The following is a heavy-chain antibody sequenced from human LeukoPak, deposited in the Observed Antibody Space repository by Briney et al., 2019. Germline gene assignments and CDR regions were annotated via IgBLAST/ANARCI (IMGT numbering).Heavy chain of an antibody. V-gene: IGHV3-64D*09. Sequence: PGGSLRLPCSASGFTFSSYAMHWVRQAPGKGLEYVSAISSNGGSTYYADSVKGRFTISRDNSKNTLYLQMSSLRAEDTAVYYCVKGDYDFWSGYSKYFDYWGQGTLVTVSS. CDR1: GFTFSSYA. J-gene: IGHJ4*02. CDR2: ISSNGGST. D-gene: IGHD3-3*01. CDR3: VKGDYDFWSGYSKYFDY.